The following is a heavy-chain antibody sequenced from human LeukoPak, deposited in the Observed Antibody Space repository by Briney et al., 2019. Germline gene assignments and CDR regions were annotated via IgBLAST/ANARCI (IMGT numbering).Heavy chain of an antibody. D-gene: IGHD4-23*01. V-gene: IGHV3-23*01. J-gene: IGHJ4*02. CDR2: ISGSGGST. Sequence: GGSLRLSCAASGFTFNRYSMNWVRQAPGKGLEWVSAISGSGGSTYYADSVKGRFTISRDNSKNTLYLQMNSLRAEDTAVYYCAKSIVDYDGHWGQGTLVTVSS. CDR3: AKSIVDYDGH. CDR1: GFTFNRYS.